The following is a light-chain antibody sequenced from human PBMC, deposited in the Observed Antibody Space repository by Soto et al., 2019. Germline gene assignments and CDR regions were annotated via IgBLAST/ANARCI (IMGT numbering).Light chain of an antibody. CDR1: QSVSNR. CDR3: QHYKNWPYT. Sequence: EILMTQSPATLSVSPGERATLSCRASQSVSNRLAWYQQKLGQAPRLLIYGASTRATGIPARFCGSGSGTEFTLTISSLQSEDSAIYYCQHYKNWPYTFGQGTKLEMK. J-gene: IGKJ2*01. V-gene: IGKV3-15*01. CDR2: GAS.